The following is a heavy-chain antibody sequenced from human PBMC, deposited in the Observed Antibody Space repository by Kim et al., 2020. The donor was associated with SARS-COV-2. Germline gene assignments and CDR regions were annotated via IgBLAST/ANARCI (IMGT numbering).Heavy chain of an antibody. D-gene: IGHD1-26*01. CDR2: IYPGDFDT. J-gene: IGHJ4*02. CDR3: ARAPSGTLSPYNFDY. Sequence: GESLKISCIGSGYDFTTYWIGWVRQMPGKVLELMGVIYPGDFDTKYSPSFQGQVTISVDTSTYTAYLQWGRLTTSDTAMYYCARAPSGTLSPYNFDYWGQGTLVTVSS. V-gene: IGHV5-51*01. CDR1: GYDFTTYW.